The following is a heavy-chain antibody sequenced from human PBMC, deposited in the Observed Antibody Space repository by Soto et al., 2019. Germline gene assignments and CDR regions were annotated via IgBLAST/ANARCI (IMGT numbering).Heavy chain of an antibody. J-gene: IGHJ4*02. V-gene: IGHV4-61*01. D-gene: IGHD6-13*01. CDR1: GGSVSSGSYY. CDR2: IYYSGST. Sequence: SETLSLTCTVSGGSVSSGSYYWSWIRQPPGKGLEWIGYIYYSGSTNYNPSLKSRVTISVDTSKNQFSLKLSSVTAADTAVYYCARDSVSRSSSPGDWGQGTLVTVSS. CDR3: ARDSVSRSSSPGD.